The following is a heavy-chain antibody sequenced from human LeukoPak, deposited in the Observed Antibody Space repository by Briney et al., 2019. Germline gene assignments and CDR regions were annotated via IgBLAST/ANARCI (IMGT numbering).Heavy chain of an antibody. CDR1: GGSFSGYY. V-gene: IGHV4-34*01. Sequence: SETLSLTCAVYGGSFSGYYWSWIRQPPGKGLEXXXXINHSGSTNYNPSLKSRVTISVDTSKNQFSLKLSSVTAADTAVYYCARGPDIVVVPAAIYYGMDVWGQGTTVTVSS. D-gene: IGHD2-2*01. CDR3: ARGPDIVVVPAAIYYGMDV. CDR2: INHSGST. J-gene: IGHJ6*02.